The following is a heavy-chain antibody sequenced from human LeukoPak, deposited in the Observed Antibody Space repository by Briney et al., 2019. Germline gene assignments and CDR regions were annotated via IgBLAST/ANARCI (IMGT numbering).Heavy chain of an antibody. CDR2: IDNSGYAT. CDR3: ARVSIRTQNFDY. D-gene: IGHD2-21*01. CDR1: GFPFNSYA. V-gene: IGHV3-23*01. Sequence: GGSLRLSCEVSGFPFNSYAMNWVRQAPGKGLEWVSGIDNSGYATYHADSVKGRFTISRDNAKDTLYMQMNGLSVEDTAVYYCARVSIRTQNFDYWGQGTRVTVSS. J-gene: IGHJ4*02.